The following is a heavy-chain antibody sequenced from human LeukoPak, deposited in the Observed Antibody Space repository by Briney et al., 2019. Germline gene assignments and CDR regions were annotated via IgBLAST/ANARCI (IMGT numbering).Heavy chain of an antibody. CDR1: GYTFTGYY. D-gene: IGHD6-19*01. J-gene: IGHJ4*02. V-gene: IGHV1-2*06. Sequence: SVKVSCKASGYTFTGYYMHWVRQAPGQGLEWMGRINPNSGDTSYAQKFQGRVTMTRDTSISTAYMELSRLRSDDTAVYYCARDKGSSGWYYFDYWGQGTLVTVSS. CDR2: INPNSGDT. CDR3: ARDKGSSGWYYFDY.